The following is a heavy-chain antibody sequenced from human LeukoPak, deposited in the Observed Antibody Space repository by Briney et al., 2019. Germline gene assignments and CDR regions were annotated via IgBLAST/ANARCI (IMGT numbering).Heavy chain of an antibody. CDR3: ASSVTYMTKLDY. V-gene: IGHV4-59*11. CDR2: IYYSGST. CDR1: GGSISSHY. Sequence: SETLSLTCTVSGGSISSHYWSWIRQPPGKGLEWIGYIYYSGSTNYNPSLKSRVTISVDTSKNQFSLKLSSVTADDTAVYYCASSVTYMTKLDYWGQGTLVTVSS. D-gene: IGHD4-11*01. J-gene: IGHJ4*02.